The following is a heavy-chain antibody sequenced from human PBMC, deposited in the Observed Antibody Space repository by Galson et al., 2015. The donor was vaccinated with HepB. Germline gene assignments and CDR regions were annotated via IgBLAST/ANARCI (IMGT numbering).Heavy chain of an antibody. J-gene: IGHJ3*02. V-gene: IGHV3-21*01. CDR2: ISSSSGYI. D-gene: IGHD3-16*01. CDR1: GFTVSSHY. Sequence: SLRLSCAASGFTVSSHYMSWVRQAPGKGLEWVSSISSSSGYIYYADSVKGRFTISRDNAKNSLYLQVSSLRAEDTAVYYCARDHGGSDYVRAFDIWGQGTMVTVSS. CDR3: ARDHGGSDYVRAFDI.